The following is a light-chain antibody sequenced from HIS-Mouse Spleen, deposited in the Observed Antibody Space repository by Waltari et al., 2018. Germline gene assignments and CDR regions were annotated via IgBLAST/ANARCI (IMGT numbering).Light chain of an antibody. CDR1: KLGDKS. CDR3: QAWDSSTANVV. J-gene: IGLJ2*01. CDR2: QDS. V-gene: IGLV3-1*01. Sequence: SYELTQPPSVSVSPGQTASITCSGDKLGDKSACGYQQKPGKSPVLVIYQDSKRPSGIPERFSGSNSGNTATLTISGTQAMDEADYYCQAWDSSTANVVFGGGTKLTVL.